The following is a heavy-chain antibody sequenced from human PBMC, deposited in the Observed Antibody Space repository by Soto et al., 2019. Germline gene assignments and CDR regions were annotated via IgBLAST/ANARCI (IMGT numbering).Heavy chain of an antibody. V-gene: IGHV1-69*13. J-gene: IGHJ5*02. D-gene: IGHD3-3*01. CDR3: ARDVGRWSWFDP. CDR1: GGTFSSYA. CDR2: IIPIFGTA. Sequence: SVKVSCKASGGTFSSYAISWVRQAPGQGLEWMGGIIPIFGTANYAQKFQGRVTITADESTSTAYMELSSLRSEDTAVYYCARDVGRWSWFDPWGQGTLVTVSS.